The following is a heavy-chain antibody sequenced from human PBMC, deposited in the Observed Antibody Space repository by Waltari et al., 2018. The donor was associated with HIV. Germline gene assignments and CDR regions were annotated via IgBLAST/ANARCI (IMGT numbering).Heavy chain of an antibody. CDR1: GYTFTNFY. V-gene: IGHV1-46*01. J-gene: IGHJ4*02. Sequence: QVQLVQSGAEVKKPGASVKVSCKASGYTFTNFYMHWVRQAPGQGLDWMGIIDPSGGRTGYARKFQGRVTMTSDTSTSTLYMELSSLRSEDTAVYYCARGFSGFDYWGQGTLVTVSS. CDR3: ARGFSGFDY. CDR2: IDPSGGRT.